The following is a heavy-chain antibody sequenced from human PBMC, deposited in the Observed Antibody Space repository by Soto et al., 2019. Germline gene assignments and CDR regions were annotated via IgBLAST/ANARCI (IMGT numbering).Heavy chain of an antibody. V-gene: IGHV3-23*01. D-gene: IGHD1-26*01. CDR3: AEDEVGGMRY. Sequence: PGGSLRLSCAASGFSFNDYALSWVRQAPGKGLEWVSAVGASGSYTDYADSVKGRITISRDNSNNILVLQMNSLRAADTAVYYCAEDEVGGMRYWGQGTLVTVS. J-gene: IGHJ4*02. CDR2: VGASGSYT. CDR1: GFSFNDYA.